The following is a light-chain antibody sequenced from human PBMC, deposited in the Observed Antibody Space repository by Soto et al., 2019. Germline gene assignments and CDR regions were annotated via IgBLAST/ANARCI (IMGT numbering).Light chain of an antibody. CDR1: PSVTNC. CDR2: DAS. CDR3: QQRSNWIT. J-gene: IGKJ5*01. V-gene: IGKV3-11*01. Sequence: EIVLTQSPATLSLSPGERATLSCRASPSVTNCLAWYQQKPVQAPRLLIYDASNRATGIPARFSGSGSGTDFTLTISSLEPEDLAVYYCQQRSNWITFGQGTRLEIK.